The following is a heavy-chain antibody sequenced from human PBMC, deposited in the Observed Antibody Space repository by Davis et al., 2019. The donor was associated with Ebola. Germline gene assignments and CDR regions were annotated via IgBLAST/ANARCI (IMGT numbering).Heavy chain of an antibody. V-gene: IGHV3-33*01. Sequence: GESLKISCAASGFTFSSYGMHWVRQAPGKGLEWVAVIWYDGSNKYYADSVKGRFTISRDNSKNTLHLQMNSLRAEDTAVYYCATLNLGYCSSTSCSGAWFDPWGQGTLVTVSS. CDR3: ATLNLGYCSSTSCSGAWFDP. CDR2: IWYDGSNK. J-gene: IGHJ5*02. D-gene: IGHD2-2*01. CDR1: GFTFSSYG.